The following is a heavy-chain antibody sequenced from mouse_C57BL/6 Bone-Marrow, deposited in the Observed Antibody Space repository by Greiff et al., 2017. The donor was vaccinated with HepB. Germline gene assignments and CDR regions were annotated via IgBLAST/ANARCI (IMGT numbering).Heavy chain of an antibody. CDR1: GYTFTSYW. V-gene: IGHV1-61*01. Sequence: VKLQQPGAELVRPGSSVKLSCKASGYTFTSYWMDWVKQRPGQGLEWIGNIYPSDSETHYNQKFKDKATLTVDKSSSTAYMQLSSLTSEDSAVYYCARGTLRDMDYWGQGTSVTVSS. CDR2: IYPSDSET. D-gene: IGHD1-1*01. CDR3: ARGTLRDMDY. J-gene: IGHJ4*01.